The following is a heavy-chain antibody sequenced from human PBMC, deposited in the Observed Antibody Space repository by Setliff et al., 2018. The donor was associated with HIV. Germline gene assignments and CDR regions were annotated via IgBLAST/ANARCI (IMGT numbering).Heavy chain of an antibody. V-gene: IGHV4-38-2*01. CDR3: ARGRDYGGSFFDY. CDR2: VFHSGSN. Sequence: SETLSLTCAVSGYFISSGYYWGWSRQPPGKGLEWIGSVFHSGSNYYNPSLKSRVTMSVDTSKNQFSLKLSSVTAADTALYYYARGRDYGGSFFDYWGKGNMV. J-gene: IGHJ4*02. D-gene: IGHD4-17*01. CDR1: GYFISSGYY.